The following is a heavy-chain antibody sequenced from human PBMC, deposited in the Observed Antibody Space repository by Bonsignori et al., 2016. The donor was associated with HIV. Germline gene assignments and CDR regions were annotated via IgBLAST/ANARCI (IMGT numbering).Heavy chain of an antibody. J-gene: IGHJ1*01. CDR3: TLTYAF. V-gene: IGHV3-49*02. CDR2: IRSDGTT. Sequence: WIRQPPGKGLQWVGLIRSDGTTEYAASVKGRFTISRDDSKSVAYLQMDSLRTEDTAIYYCTLTYAFWGQGTLVTSPQ.